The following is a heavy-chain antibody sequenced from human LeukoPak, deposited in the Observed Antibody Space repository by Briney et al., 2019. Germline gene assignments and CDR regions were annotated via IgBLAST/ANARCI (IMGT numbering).Heavy chain of an antibody. CDR3: ARGSRFGVVGRDAFDI. CDR2: ISSSSNHK. V-gene: IGHV3-21*06. Sequence: GGSLRLSCVVSGFTFSVYSMNWVRQAPGKWLEWVSSISSSSNHKYYADSVKGRFTISRDNAKNSLYLQMNSLRAEDTAVYYCARGSRFGVVGRDAFDIWGQGTMVTVSS. D-gene: IGHD3-3*01. J-gene: IGHJ3*02. CDR1: GFTFSVYS.